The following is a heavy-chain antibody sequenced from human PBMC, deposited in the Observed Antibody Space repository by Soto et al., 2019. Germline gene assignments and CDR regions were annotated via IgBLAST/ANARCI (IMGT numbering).Heavy chain of an antibody. CDR1: GASISSGGYY. J-gene: IGHJ4*02. CDR2: IYNIGNSGTA. Sequence: QVQLQESGPGLVKPSQTLSLTCTVSGASISSGGYYWSWIRQLPGKGLEWIGYIYNIGNSGTAYYNPSLESRRTISIDTSKNQFSLNLTSVTAADTAVYYCASYSCPDGDYWGQGTLVTVSS. D-gene: IGHD2-2*01. V-gene: IGHV4-31*03. CDR3: ASYSCPDGDY.